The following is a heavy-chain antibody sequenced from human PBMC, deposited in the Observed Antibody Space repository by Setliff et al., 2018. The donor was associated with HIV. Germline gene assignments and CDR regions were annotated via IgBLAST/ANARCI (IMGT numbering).Heavy chain of an antibody. CDR3: ISSGYSYVYDDY. CDR1: GFTFSSSW. CDR2: MNRDGREK. Sequence: GGSLRLSCAASGFTFSSSWMTWVRQAPGRGLEYVAGMNRDGREKLYADSVKGRFSISRDNSKSIAYLQMNGLKTEDTAVYYCISSGYSYVYDDYWGQGTLVTVSS. D-gene: IGHD5-18*01. J-gene: IGHJ4*02. V-gene: IGHV3-7*05.